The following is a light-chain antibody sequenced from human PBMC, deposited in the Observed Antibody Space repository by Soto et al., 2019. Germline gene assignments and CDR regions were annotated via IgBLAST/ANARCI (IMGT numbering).Light chain of an antibody. CDR2: DVS. CDR1: RSDIGGYNY. V-gene: IGLV2-14*01. J-gene: IGLJ2*01. CDR3: SSFTSSITLV. Sequence: QSALTQPPSASGSPGQSVTISCTGTRSDIGGYNYVSWYQHQPGKAPKLMIYDVSNRPSGVSNRFSGSKSGNTASLTISGLQAEDEADYYCSSFTSSITLVFGGGTKLTVL.